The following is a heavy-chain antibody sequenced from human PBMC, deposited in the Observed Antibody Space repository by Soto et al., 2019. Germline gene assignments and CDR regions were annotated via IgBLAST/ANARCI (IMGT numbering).Heavy chain of an antibody. D-gene: IGHD3-3*01. CDR3: AHRILRTVFGLVTTTAIYFDF. CDR2: IYWDDDK. J-gene: IGHJ4*02. CDR1: GFSLTTSGVG. V-gene: IGHV2-5*02. Sequence: QITLNESGPTVVNPAETLTLTCTFSGFSLTTSGVGVGWIRQSPGKAPEWLELIYWDDDKRYSASLKSRLTIAKDTSKNKVVLTLASVDPADTATYYCAHRILRTVFGLVTTTAIYFDFWGQGTPVVVSS.